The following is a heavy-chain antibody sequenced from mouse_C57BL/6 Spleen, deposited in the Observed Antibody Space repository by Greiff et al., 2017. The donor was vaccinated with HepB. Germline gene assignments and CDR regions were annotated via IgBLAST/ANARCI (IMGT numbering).Heavy chain of an antibody. CDR2: IYPGDGDT. J-gene: IGHJ2*01. CDR3: AREGNTVVAIDY. V-gene: IGHV1-80*01. D-gene: IGHD1-1*01. Sequence: QVQLQQSGAELVKPGASVKISCKASGYAFSSYWMNWVKQRPGKGLEWIGQIYPGDGDTNYNGKFKGKATLTADKSSSTAYMQLSSLTSEDSAVYFCAREGNTVVAIDYWGQGTTLTVSS. CDR1: GYAFSSYW.